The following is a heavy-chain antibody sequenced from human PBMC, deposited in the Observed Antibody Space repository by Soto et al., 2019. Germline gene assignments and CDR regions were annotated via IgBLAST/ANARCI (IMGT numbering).Heavy chain of an antibody. CDR2: IYYSGST. V-gene: IGHV4-31*03. D-gene: IGHD3-10*01. Sequence: QVQLQESGPGLVKPSQTLSLTCTVSGGPISSGGYYWSWIRQHPGKGLEWIGYIYYSGSTYYNPSLKSRVTISVDTSKNQFSLKLSSVTAADTAVYYCARLITMVRVSYGMDVWGQGTTVTVSS. J-gene: IGHJ6*02. CDR3: ARLITMVRVSYGMDV. CDR1: GGPISSGGYY.